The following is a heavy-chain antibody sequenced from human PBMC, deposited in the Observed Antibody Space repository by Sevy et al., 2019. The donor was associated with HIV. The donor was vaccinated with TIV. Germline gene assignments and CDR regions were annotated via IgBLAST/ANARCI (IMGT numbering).Heavy chain of an antibody. Sequence: GGSLRLSCAASGFTVSSNYMSWVRQAPGKGLEWVSVIYSGGSTYYADSVKGRFTISRDNSKNTLYLQMNSLRAEDTAVYDCARVSAGYGSGLNYYYGMDVWGQGTTVTVSS. J-gene: IGHJ6*02. CDR2: IYSGGST. CDR3: ARVSAGYGSGLNYYYGMDV. D-gene: IGHD3-10*01. CDR1: GFTVSSNY. V-gene: IGHV3-53*01.